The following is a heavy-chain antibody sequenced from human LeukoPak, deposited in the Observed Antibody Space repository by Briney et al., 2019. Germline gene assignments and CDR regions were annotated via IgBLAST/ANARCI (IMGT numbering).Heavy chain of an antibody. Sequence: GGCLRLSCAASGFTFSNYWMSWVRQAPGKGLEWVANIKQDGSVKYYVDSVKGRFTISRDNAKNSLYLQMNSLRAEDTAVYYCAKDGDGYTIFPYDYWGQGALVTVSS. CDR2: IKQDGSVK. CDR1: GFTFSNYW. J-gene: IGHJ4*02. CDR3: AKDGDGYTIFPYDY. V-gene: IGHV3-7*01. D-gene: IGHD5-24*01.